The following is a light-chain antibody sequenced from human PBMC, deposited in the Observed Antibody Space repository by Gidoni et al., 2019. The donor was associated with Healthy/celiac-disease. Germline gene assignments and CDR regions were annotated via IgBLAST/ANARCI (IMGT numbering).Light chain of an antibody. CDR2: SAS. CDR3: QEYNSALLSWT. V-gene: IGKV1-27*01. Sequence: DIQMTQSPSSLSASVGDRVTITCRASQGIVNSLAWYQQKAGKVPKLLIYSASTLQSGVPSRFSGSGSGTDFTLTISSLQPEDVATYYCQEYNSALLSWTFGQXTKVEI. CDR1: QGIVNS. J-gene: IGKJ1*01.